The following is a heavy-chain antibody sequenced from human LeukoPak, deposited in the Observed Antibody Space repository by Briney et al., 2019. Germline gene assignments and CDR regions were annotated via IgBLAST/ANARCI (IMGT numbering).Heavy chain of an antibody. V-gene: IGHV1-69*05. Sequence: SVKVSCKASGGTFSSYAISWVRQAPGQGLEWMGRIIPIFGTANYAQKFQGRVTITTDESTSTAYMELSSLRSEDTAVYYCARDQYYDFWSGSFDYWGQGTLVTVSS. CDR1: GGTFSSYA. D-gene: IGHD3-3*01. CDR2: IIPIFGTA. CDR3: ARDQYYDFWSGSFDY. J-gene: IGHJ4*02.